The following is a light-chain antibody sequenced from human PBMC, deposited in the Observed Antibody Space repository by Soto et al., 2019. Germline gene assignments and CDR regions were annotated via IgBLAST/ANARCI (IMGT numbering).Light chain of an antibody. Sequence: DIQMTQSPSSLSASVGDRVTITCRASQSISSYLNWYQQKVGKAPKVLIYAASKLKSGVPSRFSGSGSGTDFTLTIISLQPEDFSTYYWQQSYSTPYTFGQGTNLEIK. CDR3: QQSYSTPYT. CDR2: AAS. CDR1: QSISSY. V-gene: IGKV1-39*01. J-gene: IGKJ2*01.